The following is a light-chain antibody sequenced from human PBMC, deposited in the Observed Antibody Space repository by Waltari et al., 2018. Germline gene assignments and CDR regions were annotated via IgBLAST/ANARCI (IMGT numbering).Light chain of an antibody. J-gene: IGLJ2*01. CDR1: SSDVGSYNL. V-gene: IGLV2-23*03. CDR2: EGS. CDR3: CSYAGSSTFHVV. Sequence: QSALTQPASVSGSPGQSITISCTGTSSDVGSYNLLSWYQQHPGKAPKLMIYEGSKRPSGGSNRFSGSKSGNTASLTISGLQAEDEADYYCCSYAGSSTFHVVFGGGTKLTVL.